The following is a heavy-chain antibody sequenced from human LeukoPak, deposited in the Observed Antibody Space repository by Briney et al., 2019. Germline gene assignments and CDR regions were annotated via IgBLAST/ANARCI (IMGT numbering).Heavy chain of an antibody. J-gene: IGHJ5*02. CDR1: GGSISSGGYY. CDR2: IYYSGST. CDR3: ARVLGSYGDGWFDP. D-gene: IGHD4-17*01. V-gene: IGHV4-31*03. Sequence: SETLSLTCTVSGGSISSGGYYWSWIRQHPGKGLEWIGYIYYSGSTYYNPSLKSRVTISVDTSKNQFSLKLSSVTAADTAMYYCARVLGSYGDGWFDPWGQGTLVTVSS.